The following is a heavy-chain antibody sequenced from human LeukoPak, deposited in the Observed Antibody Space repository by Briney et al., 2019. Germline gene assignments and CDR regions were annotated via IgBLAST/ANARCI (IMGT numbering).Heavy chain of an antibody. J-gene: IGHJ3*02. CDR1: GFTVSSNY. D-gene: IGHD3-16*02. V-gene: IGHV3-66*01. CDR3: AREYYDYVWGSYHLDAFDI. Sequence: PGGSLRLSCAASGFTVSSNYMSWVRQAPGKGLEWVSVIYSGGSTYYADSVKGRFTISRDNSKNTLYLQMNSLRAEDTAVYYCAREYYDYVWGSYHLDAFDIWGQGTMVTASS. CDR2: IYSGGST.